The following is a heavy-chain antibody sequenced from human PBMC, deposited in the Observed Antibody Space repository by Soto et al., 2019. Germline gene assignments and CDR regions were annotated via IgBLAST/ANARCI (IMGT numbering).Heavy chain of an antibody. CDR3: AKDRRIAVAAYYYYYGMDV. V-gene: IGHV3-30*18. J-gene: IGHJ6*02. D-gene: IGHD6-19*01. CDR2: ISYDGSNK. Sequence: PGGSLRLSCAASGFTFSSYGMHWVRQAPGKGLEWVAVISYDGSNKYYADSVKGRFTISRDNSKSTLYLQMNSLRAEDTAVYYCAKDRRIAVAAYYYYYGMDVWGQGTTVTVSS. CDR1: GFTFSSYG.